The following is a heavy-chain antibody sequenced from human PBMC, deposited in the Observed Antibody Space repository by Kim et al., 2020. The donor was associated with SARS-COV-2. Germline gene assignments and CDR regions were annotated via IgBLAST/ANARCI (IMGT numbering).Heavy chain of an antibody. CDR2: IYYSGST. CDR3: ARGDLLEWLPQRYYYYGMDV. CDR1: GGSISSGGYY. D-gene: IGHD3-3*01. V-gene: IGHV4-31*03. Sequence: SETLSLTCTVSGGSISSGGYYWSWIRQHPGKGLEWIGYIYYSGSTYYNPSLKSRVTISVDTSKNQFSLKLSSVTAADTAVYYCARGDLLEWLPQRYYYYGMDVWGQGTTVTVSS. J-gene: IGHJ6*02.